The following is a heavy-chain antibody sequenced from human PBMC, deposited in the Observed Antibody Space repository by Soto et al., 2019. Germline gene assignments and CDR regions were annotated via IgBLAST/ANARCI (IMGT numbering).Heavy chain of an antibody. J-gene: IGHJ3*02. CDR3: ARDSEYYDFWSGGDYAFDI. CDR1: GFTFSSYG. V-gene: IGHV3-33*01. Sequence: PGGSLRLSCAASGFTFSSYGMHWVRQAPGKGLEWVAVIWYDGSNKYYADSVKGRFTISRDNSKNTLYLQMNSLRAEDTAVYYCARDSEYYDFWSGGDYAFDIWGQGTMVTVS. CDR2: IWYDGSNK. D-gene: IGHD3-3*01.